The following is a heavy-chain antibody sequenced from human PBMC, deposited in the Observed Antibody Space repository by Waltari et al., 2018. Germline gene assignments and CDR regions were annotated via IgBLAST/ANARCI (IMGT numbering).Heavy chain of an antibody. V-gene: IGHV3-74*01. Sequence: EVQLVESGGGLVQPGGSLRLSCAASGLTPSSNWMHWVRQAPGKGLEWVSRIDSDGSSTIYADSVKGRFTISRDNAKNTLYLQMNSLRVEDTAVYFCAREKYRGWDYWGQGALVTVSS. CDR2: IDSDGSST. J-gene: IGHJ4*02. D-gene: IGHD2-15*01. CDR1: GLTPSSNW. CDR3: AREKYRGWDY.